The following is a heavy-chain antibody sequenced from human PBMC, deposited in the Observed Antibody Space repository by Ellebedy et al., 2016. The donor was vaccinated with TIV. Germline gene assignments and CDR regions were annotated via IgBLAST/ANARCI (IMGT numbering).Heavy chain of an antibody. V-gene: IGHV4-31*03. D-gene: IGHD4-17*01. J-gene: IGHJ3*02. CDR1: GDSINSGGHY. CDR3: ARDQNDYGYDAFDI. Sequence: SETLSLXXTVSGDSINSGGHYWNWIRQHPVKGLEWIGYVDYIGRTYYNPSLKSRVTMSVDTSKTQLSLKLSSMTAADTAVYYCARDQNDYGYDAFDIWGQGTLVTVSS. CDR2: VDYIGRT.